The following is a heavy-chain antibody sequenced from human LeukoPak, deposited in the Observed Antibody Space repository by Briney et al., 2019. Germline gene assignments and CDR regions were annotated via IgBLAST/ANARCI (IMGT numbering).Heavy chain of an antibody. D-gene: IGHD2-21*02. J-gene: IGHJ5*02. CDR3: ARGWVVTAYAPFDP. CDR1: GGSFSGYY. V-gene: IGHV4-34*01. CDR2: INHGGST. Sequence: PSETLSLTCAVYGGSFSGYYWTWIRQTPGKGLEWIGGINHGGSTNYNPSLRSRVTISVDTSKNQFSLRLRSVSAVDTAVYYCARGWVVTAYAPFDPWGQGTLVIVSS.